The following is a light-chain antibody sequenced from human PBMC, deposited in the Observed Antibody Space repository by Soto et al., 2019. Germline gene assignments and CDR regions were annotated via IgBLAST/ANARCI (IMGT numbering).Light chain of an antibody. CDR1: QSISSY. Sequence: DIQMTQSPSSLSASVGDRVTITCRASQSISSYLNWYQQKPGKAPKLLIYAASSLQSGVPSRFSGSGSGIDFTLTISSLQFYDFATYYCQQSYFTPAFCQGPKLDI. J-gene: IGKJ1*01. CDR3: QQSYFTPA. CDR2: AAS. V-gene: IGKV1-39*01.